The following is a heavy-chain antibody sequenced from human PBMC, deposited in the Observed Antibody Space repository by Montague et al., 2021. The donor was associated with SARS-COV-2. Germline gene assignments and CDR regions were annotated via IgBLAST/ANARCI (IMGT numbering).Heavy chain of an antibody. D-gene: IGHD2-15*01. CDR3: ARNLVVHYWYGMDV. CDR2: INYSGST. V-gene: IGHV4-59*01. J-gene: IGHJ6*02. Sequence: SETLSLTCTVAGSSISSYYWSWIRQPPGKGLEWIGYINYSGSTNYNPSLKSRVTISVDTSKNQFSLNLSSVTAADTAVYYCARNLVVHYWYGMDVWGQGTTVIVSS. CDR1: GSSISSYY.